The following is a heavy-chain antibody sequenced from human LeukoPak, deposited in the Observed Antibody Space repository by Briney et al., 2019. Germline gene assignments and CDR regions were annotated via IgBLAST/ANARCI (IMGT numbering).Heavy chain of an antibody. V-gene: IGHV1-3*03. J-gene: IGHJ4*02. CDR1: GYTFTGYY. D-gene: IGHD3-22*01. Sequence: GASVKVSCKASGYTFTGYYMHWVRQAPGQRLEWVGWINAGNGNTKYSQEFQGRVTITRDTSASTAYMELSSLRSEDMAVYYCARAEKDYYDSSGYYHFDYWGQGTLVTVSS. CDR3: ARAEKDYYDSSGYYHFDY. CDR2: INAGNGNT.